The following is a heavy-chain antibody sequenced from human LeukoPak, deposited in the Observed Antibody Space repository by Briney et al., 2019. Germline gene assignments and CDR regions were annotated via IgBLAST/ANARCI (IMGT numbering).Heavy chain of an antibody. J-gene: IGHJ4*02. CDR1: GGTFSSYA. Sequence: SVKVSCKASGGTFSSYAISWVRQAPGQGLEWMGGIIPIFGTANYAQKFQGRVTITADESTSTAYMELSSLRSEDTAVYYCARDLGCYDYDSSGCDDYWGPGTLVTVSS. CDR2: IIPIFGTA. CDR3: ARDLGCYDYDSSGCDDY. V-gene: IGHV1-69*01. D-gene: IGHD3-22*01.